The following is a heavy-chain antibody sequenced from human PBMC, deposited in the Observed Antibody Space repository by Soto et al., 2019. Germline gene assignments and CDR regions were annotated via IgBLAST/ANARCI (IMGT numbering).Heavy chain of an antibody. D-gene: IGHD3-10*01. CDR3: ARDLSGSGSYYENWFDP. CDR2: IYYSGST. CDR1: GGSISSYY. Sequence: SETLSLTCTVSGGSISSYYWSRIRQPPGKGLEWIGYIYYSGSTNYNPSLKSRVTISVDTSKNQFSLKLSSVTAADTAVYYCARDLSGSGSYYENWFDPWGQGTLVTVSS. V-gene: IGHV4-59*12. J-gene: IGHJ5*02.